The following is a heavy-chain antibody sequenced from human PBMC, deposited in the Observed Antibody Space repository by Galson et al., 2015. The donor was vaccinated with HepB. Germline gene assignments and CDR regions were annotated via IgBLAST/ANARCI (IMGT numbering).Heavy chain of an antibody. J-gene: IGHJ4*02. CDR3: ATGQNDIVVVPAANPFDY. V-gene: IGHV1-24*01. CDR2: FDPEDGET. CDR1: GSTLTELS. Sequence: SVKVSCKVSGSTLTELSMHWVRQAPGKGLEWMGGFDPEDGETIYAQKFQGRVTMTEDTSTDTAYMELSSLRSEDTAVYYCATGQNDIVVVPAANPFDYWGQGTLVTVSS. D-gene: IGHD2-2*01.